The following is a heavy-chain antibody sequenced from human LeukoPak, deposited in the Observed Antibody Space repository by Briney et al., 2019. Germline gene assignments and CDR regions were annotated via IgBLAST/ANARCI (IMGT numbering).Heavy chain of an antibody. CDR1: GGSISSSSYY. CDR3: ARHEVEAPYYYDSSGLGYYFDY. J-gene: IGHJ4*02. V-gene: IGHV4-39*01. D-gene: IGHD3-22*01. CDR2: IYYSGST. Sequence: SETLSLTCTVSGGSISSSSYYWGWIRQPPGKGLEWIGSIYYSGSTYYNPSLKSRVTISVDTSKNQFSLKLSSVTAADTAVYYCARHEVEAPYYYDSSGLGYYFDYWGQGTLVTVSS.